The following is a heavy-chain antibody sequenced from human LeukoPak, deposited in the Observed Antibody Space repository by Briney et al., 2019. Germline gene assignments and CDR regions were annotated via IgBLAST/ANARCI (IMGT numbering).Heavy chain of an antibody. J-gene: IGHJ4*02. V-gene: IGHV4-59*01. CDR1: GGSISSYY. CDR2: IYYSGST. CDR3: ARGPEYSSGWYYFDY. Sequence: SETLSLTCTVSGGSISSYYWSWIRQPPGKGLEWIGYIYYSGSTNYNPSLKSRVTISVDTSKNQFPLKLSSVTAADTAVYYCARGPEYSSGWYYFDYWGQGTLVTVSS. D-gene: IGHD6-19*01.